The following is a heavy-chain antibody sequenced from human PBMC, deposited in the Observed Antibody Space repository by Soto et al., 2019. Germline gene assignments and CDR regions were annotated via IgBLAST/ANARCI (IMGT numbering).Heavy chain of an antibody. V-gene: IGHV1-18*01. Sequence: QVQLVQSGAEVKKPGASVKVSCKASGYTFTSYGISWVRQAPGQGLEWMGWISAYNGNTNYAQKLQGRVTMTTDTSTSTAYRELRSLRSDETAVYYCARTAPPWNFGVVIKPVMYNWFDPWGQGTLVTVSS. D-gene: IGHD3-3*01. CDR3: ARTAPPWNFGVVIKPVMYNWFDP. J-gene: IGHJ5*02. CDR1: GYTFTSYG. CDR2: ISAYNGNT.